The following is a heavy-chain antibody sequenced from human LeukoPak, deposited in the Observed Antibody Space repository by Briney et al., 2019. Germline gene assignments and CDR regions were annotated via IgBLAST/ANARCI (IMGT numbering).Heavy chain of an antibody. CDR3: AKHVSGSLFYFDY. D-gene: IGHD3-10*01. J-gene: IGHJ4*02. CDR1: GFTFSSYA. CDR2: ISSNGGST. Sequence: GGSLRLSCAASGFTFSSYAMHWVRQAPGKGLEYVSAISSNGGSTYYANSVKGRFTISRDNSKNTLYLQMNSLGAEDTAVYYCAKHVSGSLFYFDYWGQRTLVTVSS. V-gene: IGHV3-64*01.